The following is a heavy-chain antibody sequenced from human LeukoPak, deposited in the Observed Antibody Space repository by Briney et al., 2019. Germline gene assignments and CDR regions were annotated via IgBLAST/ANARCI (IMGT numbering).Heavy chain of an antibody. V-gene: IGHV4-59*01. CDR2: TYNSEST. CDR3: AKDWELGS. J-gene: IGHJ5*02. D-gene: IGHD1-26*01. CDR1: GASTNSYY. Sequence: SETLSLTCSVSGASTNSYYWNWIRQPPGKGLEWIGNTYNSESTNYNPSLKSRVTISLDTSKNQFSLKMSSVTAADTAVYYCAKDWELGSWGQGTLVTISS.